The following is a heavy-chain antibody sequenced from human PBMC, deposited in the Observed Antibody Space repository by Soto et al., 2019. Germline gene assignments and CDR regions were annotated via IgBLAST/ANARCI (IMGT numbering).Heavy chain of an antibody. V-gene: IGHV3-23*01. D-gene: IGHD3-16*02. CDR2: ISGSGGST. J-gene: IGHJ6*02. Sequence: EVQLLESGGGLVQPGGSLRLSCAASGFTFSSYAMSWVRQAPGKGLEWVSAISGSGGSTYYADSVKGRFTISRDNSKNTLYLQIYSLRAVDTGVYYCAKARGVFSGMEVWGQGTTVTVSS. CDR3: AKARGVFSGMEV. CDR1: GFTFSSYA.